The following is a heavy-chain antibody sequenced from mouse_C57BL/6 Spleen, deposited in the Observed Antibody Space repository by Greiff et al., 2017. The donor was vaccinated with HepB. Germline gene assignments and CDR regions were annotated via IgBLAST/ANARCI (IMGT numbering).Heavy chain of an antibody. CDR3: ASSYYSNPWFAY. CDR1: GYTFTSYW. D-gene: IGHD2-5*01. J-gene: IGHJ3*01. CDR2: IYPGSGST. Sequence: VQLQQSGAELVKPGASVKMSCKASGYTFTSYWITWVKQRPGQGLEWIGDIYPGSGSTNYNEKFKSKATLTVDTSSSTAYMQLSSLTSEDSAVYYCASSYYSNPWFAYWGQRTLVTVSA. V-gene: IGHV1-55*01.